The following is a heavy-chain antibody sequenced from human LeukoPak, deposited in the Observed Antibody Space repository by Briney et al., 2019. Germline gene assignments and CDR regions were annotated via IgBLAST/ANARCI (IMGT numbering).Heavy chain of an antibody. CDR1: GFTFSSYG. CDR3: ARTKEYCSGNRCYSGDYYHGMDV. CDR2: IWYDGSDK. Sequence: GGSLRLSCAASGFTFSSYGMHWVRQAPGKGLEWVAVIWYDGSDKFYTDSVKGRFTISRDNSKNMLYLQMNSLRAEDTAIYYCARTKEYCSGNRCYSGDYYHGMDVWGQGTTVTVSS. V-gene: IGHV3-33*01. J-gene: IGHJ6*02. D-gene: IGHD2-15*01.